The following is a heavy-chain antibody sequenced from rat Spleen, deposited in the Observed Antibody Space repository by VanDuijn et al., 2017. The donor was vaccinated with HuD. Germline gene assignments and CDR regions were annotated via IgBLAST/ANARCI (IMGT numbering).Heavy chain of an antibody. CDR3: ATLGLGYYFDY. CDR2: ITYSGSP. J-gene: IGHJ2*01. CDR1: GYDITSNY. V-gene: IGHV3-1*01. Sequence: EVQLQESGPGLVKPSQSLSLTCSVTGYDITSNYWGWIRKFPGNEMEWMGFITYSGSPSYNPSLKSRVSITRDTSKNQFFLQLNSVTTEDTATYYCATLGLGYYFDYWGQGVMVTVSS. D-gene: IGHD4-6*01.